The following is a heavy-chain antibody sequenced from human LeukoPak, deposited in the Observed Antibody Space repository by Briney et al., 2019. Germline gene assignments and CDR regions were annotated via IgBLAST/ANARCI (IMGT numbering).Heavy chain of an antibody. CDR1: GFTFSSYA. Sequence: PAGSLRLSCAASGFTFSSYAMSWVRQAPGKGLEWVSAISGSGGSTYYADSVKGRFTISRDNPKNTLYLQMNSLRAEDTAVYYCAKDAPDIVVVVAATWVWDYFDYWGQGTLVTVSS. CDR3: AKDAPDIVVVVAATWVWDYFDY. V-gene: IGHV3-23*01. J-gene: IGHJ4*02. D-gene: IGHD2-15*01. CDR2: ISGSGGST.